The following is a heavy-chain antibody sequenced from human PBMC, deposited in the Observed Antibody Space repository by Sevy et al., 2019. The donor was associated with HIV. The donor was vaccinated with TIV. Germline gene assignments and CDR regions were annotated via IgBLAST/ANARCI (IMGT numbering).Heavy chain of an antibody. D-gene: IGHD4-17*01. CDR2: ISYDGNNR. J-gene: IGHJ4*02. CDR3: AKEDYGGNLPNYFVS. Sequence: GGSLRLSCAASGFTFSDHGMYWVRQAPGKGLDWVAAISYDGNNRYYADSVKGRFTISRDNSKNTLYLQMDSVRPEDTAVYYCAKEDYGGNLPNYFVSWGQGTRVTVSS. V-gene: IGHV3-30*18. CDR1: GFTFSDHG.